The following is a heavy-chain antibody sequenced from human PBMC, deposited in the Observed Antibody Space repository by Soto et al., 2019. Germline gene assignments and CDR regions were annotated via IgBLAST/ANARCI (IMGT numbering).Heavy chain of an antibody. CDR1: GYTFTSYG. Sequence: ASVKVSCKASGYTFTSYGISWVRQAPGQGLEWMGWISAYNGNTNYAQKLQGRVTMTTDTSTSTAYMELRSLRSDDTAVYYCARDGGSWREMATIPDDAFDIWGQGTMVTVS. D-gene: IGHD5-12*01. CDR2: ISAYNGNT. V-gene: IGHV1-18*01. CDR3: ARDGGSWREMATIPDDAFDI. J-gene: IGHJ3*02.